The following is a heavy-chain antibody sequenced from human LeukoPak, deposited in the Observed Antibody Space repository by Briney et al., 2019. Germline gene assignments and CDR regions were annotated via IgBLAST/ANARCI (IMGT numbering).Heavy chain of an antibody. V-gene: IGHV4-39*07. CDR1: GGSISSSSYY. D-gene: IGHD3-22*01. CDR3: ARVTHYDSSGYYGFDY. CDR2: IYYSGST. J-gene: IGHJ4*02. Sequence: SETLSLTCTVSGGSISSSSYYWGWIRQPPRKGLEWIGSIYYSGSTYYNPSLKSRVTISVDTSKNQFSLKLSSVTAADTAVYYCARVTHYDSSGYYGFDYWGQGTLVTVSS.